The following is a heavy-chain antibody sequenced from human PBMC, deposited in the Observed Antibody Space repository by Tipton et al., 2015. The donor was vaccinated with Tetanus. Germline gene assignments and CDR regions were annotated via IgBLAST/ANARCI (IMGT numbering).Heavy chain of an antibody. CDR2: IFHSGST. J-gene: IGHJ5*02. D-gene: IGHD3-9*01. V-gene: IGHV4-59*01. Sequence: TLSLTCTVSGDSMTRYYWSWIRQPPGKGLEWISYIFHSGSTNYNPSLKSRVTISMDTSKNQIYLKLNSVTAADTAVYYCARSQRVEDDAGGLDFLTGFYGDYWFDLWGRGIPVTVSS. CDR3: ARSQRVEDDAGGLDFLTGFYGDYWFDL. CDR1: GDSMTRYY.